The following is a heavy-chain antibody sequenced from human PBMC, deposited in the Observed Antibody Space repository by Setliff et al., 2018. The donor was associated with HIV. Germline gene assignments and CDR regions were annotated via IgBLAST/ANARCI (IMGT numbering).Heavy chain of an antibody. CDR3: ARDNRTGYSSGWPLDF. V-gene: IGHV1-2*02. Sequence: ASVKVSCKASGYYFTAYYMHWVRQAPGQGLEWMGWINPNTGGTQYAQKFQGRITVTRDTPIRTAYMELKSLRSDDTAVYFCARDNRTGYSSGWPLDFWGQGTLVTVSS. J-gene: IGHJ4*02. D-gene: IGHD6-19*01. CDR2: INPNTGGT. CDR1: GYYFTAYY.